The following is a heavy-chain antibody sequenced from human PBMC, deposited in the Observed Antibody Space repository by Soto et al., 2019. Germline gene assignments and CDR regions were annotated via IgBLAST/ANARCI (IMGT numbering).Heavy chain of an antibody. D-gene: IGHD2-15*01. V-gene: IGHV6-1*01. CDR1: GDSVSSNSAA. J-gene: IGHJ5*02. Sequence: SQTLSLTCAISGDSVSSNSAAWNCIRESPSRGLEWLGRTYYRSKWYNDYAVSVKSRITINPDTSKNQFSLQLNSLTPEDTAVYYCARGAYCSGGSCYWWFDPWGQGTLVTVSS. CDR2: TYYRSKWYN. CDR3: ARGAYCSGGSCYWWFDP.